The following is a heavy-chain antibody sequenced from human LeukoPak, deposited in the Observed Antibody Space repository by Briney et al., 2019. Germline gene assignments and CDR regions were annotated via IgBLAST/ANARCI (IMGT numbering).Heavy chain of an antibody. Sequence: GGSLRLSCATSGFTFSNYWMHWVRQVPGKGLVWVSRIKSDGSSTSYADSVKGRFTISRDNAKNTLYLQMNSLRAEDTAIYYCAKDNSPGWFGPWGQGTLATVSS. CDR1: GFTFSNYW. D-gene: IGHD4-11*01. V-gene: IGHV3-74*01. J-gene: IGHJ5*02. CDR3: AKDNSPGWFGP. CDR2: IKSDGSST.